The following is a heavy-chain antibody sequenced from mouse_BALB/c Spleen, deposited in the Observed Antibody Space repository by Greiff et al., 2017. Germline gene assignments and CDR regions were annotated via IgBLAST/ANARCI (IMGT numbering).Heavy chain of an antibody. J-gene: IGHJ4*01. CDR3: TRGYYGYDDYAMDY. D-gene: IGHD2-2*01. Sequence: QVQLKQSGAELVKPGASVKLSCKASGYTFTSYYMYWVKQRPGQGLEWIGEINPSNGGTNFNEKFKSKATLTVDKSSSTAYMQLSSLTSEDSAVYYGTRGYYGYDDYAMDYWGQGTSVTVSA. CDR1: GYTFTSYY. V-gene: IGHV1S81*02. CDR2: INPSNGGT.